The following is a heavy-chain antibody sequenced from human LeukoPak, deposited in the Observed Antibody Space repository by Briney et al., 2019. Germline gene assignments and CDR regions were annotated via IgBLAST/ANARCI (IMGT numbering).Heavy chain of an antibody. CDR2: IRSKANSYAT. D-gene: IGHD6-19*01. J-gene: IGHJ4*02. V-gene: IGHV3-73*01. CDR1: GFTFSGSA. Sequence: QPGGSLRLSCAASGFTFSGSAMHWVRQASGKGLEWVGRIRSKANSYATAYAASVKGRFTISRDDSKNTAYLQMNSLKTEDMAVCYCTRRGYSSGWYEDYWGQGTLVTVSS. CDR3: TRRGYSSGWYEDY.